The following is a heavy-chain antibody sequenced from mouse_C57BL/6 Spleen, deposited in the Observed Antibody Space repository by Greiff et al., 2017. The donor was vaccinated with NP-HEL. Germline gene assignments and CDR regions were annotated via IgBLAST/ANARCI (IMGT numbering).Heavy chain of an antibody. CDR1: GYTFTSYW. Sequence: QVQLQQSGAELVRPGSSVKLSCKASGYTFTSYWMHWVKQRPIQGLEWIGNIDPSDSETHYNQKFKDKATLTVDKSSSTAYMQLSSLTSEDSAVYYCAREIDYADGGFAYWGQGTLVTVSA. CDR2: IDPSDSET. CDR3: AREIDYADGGFAY. D-gene: IGHD2-4*01. J-gene: IGHJ3*01. V-gene: IGHV1-52*01.